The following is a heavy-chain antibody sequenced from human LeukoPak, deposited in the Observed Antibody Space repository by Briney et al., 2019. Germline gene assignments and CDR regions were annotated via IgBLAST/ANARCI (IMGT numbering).Heavy chain of an antibody. CDR3: AAESSGGSDDSLDI. D-gene: IGHD6-19*01. J-gene: IGHJ3*02. Sequence: GASVKVSCKASGYIFTDYYIHWVRQAPGQGLQWMGWINPNGGGTNYEEEFRGRVTMTRDTSLSTAYMDLSSLTSDDTAVYYCAAESSGGSDDSLDIWGQGTMVTVSS. CDR1: GYIFTDYY. CDR2: INPNGGGT. V-gene: IGHV1-2*02.